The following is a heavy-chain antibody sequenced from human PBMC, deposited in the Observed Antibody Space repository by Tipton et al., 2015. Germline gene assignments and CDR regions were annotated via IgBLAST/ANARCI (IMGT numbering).Heavy chain of an antibody. V-gene: IGHV1-8*02. CDR1: GYTFTSYG. Sequence: QSGPEVKKPGASVKVSCKASGYTFTSYGINWVRQATGQGLEWMGWMNPKSGNTGYAQKFQGRVTMTRDTSISTAYMELSSLTAADTAVYFCAGGELRGGVLDHWGQGIRVTVSS. J-gene: IGHJ5*02. D-gene: IGHD1-1*01. CDR3: AGGELRGGVLDH. CDR2: MNPKSGNT.